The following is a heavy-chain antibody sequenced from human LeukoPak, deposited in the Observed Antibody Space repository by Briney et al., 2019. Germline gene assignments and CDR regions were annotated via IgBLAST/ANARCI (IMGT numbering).Heavy chain of an antibody. D-gene: IGHD3-22*01. J-gene: IGHJ4*02. Sequence: PGGSLRLSCAASGFTFSSYDMHWVRHPTGKGLEWVSAIGTAGDTYYSHSVKGRFTISREKAKNSLYLHMNSLSAGDTAVYYCARGPGEGGSSGYYYGKPEDPAEYYFDYWGQGTLVTVSS. CDR1: GFTFSSYD. V-gene: IGHV3-13*01. CDR2: IGTAGDT. CDR3: ARGPGEGGSSGYYYGKPEDPAEYYFDY.